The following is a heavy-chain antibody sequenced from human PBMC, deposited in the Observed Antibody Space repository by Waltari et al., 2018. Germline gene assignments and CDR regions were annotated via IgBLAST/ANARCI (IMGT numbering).Heavy chain of an antibody. V-gene: IGHV1-69*08. D-gene: IGHD2-21*01. CDR1: GGRFNYYI. J-gene: IGHJ5*02. Sequence: QVQLVQSGAEMKKPGSSVRISCTGSGGRFNYYILRWVRQAPGKGLEWMGRAVPSLGRTKSAPKFQGRLTMTADKSTTTGYMELARLTAEDTAIYYGVRDEGQSEVCDTWGQGTLVTVSS. CDR2: AVPSLGRT. CDR3: VRDEGQSEVCDT.